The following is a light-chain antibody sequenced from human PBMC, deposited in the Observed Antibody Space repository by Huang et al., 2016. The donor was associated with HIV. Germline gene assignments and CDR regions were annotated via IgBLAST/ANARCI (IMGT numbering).Light chain of an antibody. CDR1: QSLLHSNGYNY. CDR2: LGS. CDR3: MQALQTPPWT. Sequence: DIVMTQSPLSLPVTPGEPASISCRSSQSLLHSNGYNYLDWYLQKPGQSPQLLIYLGSTRASGVPDRFSDSGSGTDFTLKISRVEAEDVGVYYCMQALQTPPWTFGQGTKVEIK. V-gene: IGKV2-28*01. J-gene: IGKJ1*01.